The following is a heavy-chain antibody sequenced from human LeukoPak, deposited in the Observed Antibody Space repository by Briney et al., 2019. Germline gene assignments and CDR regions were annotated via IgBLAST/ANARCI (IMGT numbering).Heavy chain of an antibody. J-gene: IGHJ4*02. D-gene: IGHD5-12*01. Sequence: PGRSLRLSCAASGFTFNTYGMHWVRQAPGKGLEWVAIILYDGSNEDYADSVKGRFTISRDNSKNTLYLQMNSLRAEDTAVYYCAKDPGLRLKYSDYWGQGTLVTVSS. V-gene: IGHV3-30*18. CDR3: AKDPGLRLKYSDY. CDR2: ILYDGSNE. CDR1: GFTFNTYG.